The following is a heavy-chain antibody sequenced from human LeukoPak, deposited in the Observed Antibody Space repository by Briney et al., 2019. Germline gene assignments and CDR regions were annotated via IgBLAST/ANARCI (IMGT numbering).Heavy chain of an antibody. V-gene: IGHV1-69*13. CDR3: ARVGCSSASCSRYYYYYMDV. J-gene: IGHJ6*03. Sequence: ASVKVSCKASGGTFSSYAISWVRQAPGQGLEWMGGIIPIFGTSNYAQKFQGRVTITADESTITAYMEQSSLRSEDTAVYYCARVGCSSASCSRYYYYYMDVWGKGTTVTVSS. CDR1: GGTFSSYA. D-gene: IGHD2-2*01. CDR2: IIPIFGTS.